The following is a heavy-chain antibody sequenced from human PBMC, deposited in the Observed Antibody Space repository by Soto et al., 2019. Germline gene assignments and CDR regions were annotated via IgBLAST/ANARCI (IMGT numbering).Heavy chain of an antibody. V-gene: IGHV3-21*01. J-gene: IGHJ6*02. Sequence: GGSLRLSCAASGFTFSSYSMNWVRQAPGKGLEWVSSISSSSSYIYYADSVKGRFTISRDNAKNSLYLQMNSLRAEDTAVYYCARDRSVATIDGNYYYYGMDVWGQGTTVTVSS. D-gene: IGHD5-12*01. CDR3: ARDRSVATIDGNYYYYGMDV. CDR1: GFTFSSYS. CDR2: ISSSSSYI.